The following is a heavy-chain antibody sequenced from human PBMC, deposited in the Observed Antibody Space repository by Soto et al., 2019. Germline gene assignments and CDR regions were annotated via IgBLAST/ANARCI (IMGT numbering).Heavy chain of an antibody. Sequence: EVQLLESGGGLVQPGGSLRLSCAASGFTFSSYAMSWVRQAPGKGLEWVSAISGSGGSTYYADSVKGPFTISRDNSKHTLYLQMNSLRAEDTAVYYCAKVGPHYDYVWGSYRYRTDFDYWGQGTLVTVSS. V-gene: IGHV3-23*01. J-gene: IGHJ4*02. D-gene: IGHD3-16*02. CDR2: ISGSGGST. CDR3: AKVGPHYDYVWGSYRYRTDFDY. CDR1: GFTFSSYA.